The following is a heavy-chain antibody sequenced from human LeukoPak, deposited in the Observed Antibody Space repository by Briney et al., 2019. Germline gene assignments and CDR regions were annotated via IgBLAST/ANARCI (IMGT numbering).Heavy chain of an antibody. J-gene: IGHJ1*01. D-gene: IGHD3-22*01. CDR2: ISGTLPSSGRT. Sequence: PGGSLRLSCAASGFTFSTYTMTWVRQAPGKGLEWVSGISGTLPSSGRTYHADSVKGRFTISRDNSKDTLYLQMNSLRAEDTAVYYCARAPSEIGGYYPEYFRHWGQGTLVTVPS. CDR1: GFTFSTYT. V-gene: IGHV3-23*01. CDR3: ARAPSEIGGYYPEYFRH.